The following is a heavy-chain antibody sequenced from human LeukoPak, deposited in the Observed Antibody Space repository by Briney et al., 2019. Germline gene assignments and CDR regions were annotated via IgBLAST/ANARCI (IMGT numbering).Heavy chain of an antibody. D-gene: IGHD3-3*01. CDR1: GFSFSGYD. CDR3: ARDLYADFWSGSVLAF. V-gene: IGHV3-23*01. CDR2: ISGNGGTT. J-gene: IGHJ4*02. Sequence: GGSLRLSCEAPGFSFSGYDTSWVCEAPGEGLGWVSDISGNGGTTYYAGSVRGRFTISRDISKHTLYLQMSSLRAGDTAVYYCARDLYADFWSGSVLAFWGRGPLVTVSS.